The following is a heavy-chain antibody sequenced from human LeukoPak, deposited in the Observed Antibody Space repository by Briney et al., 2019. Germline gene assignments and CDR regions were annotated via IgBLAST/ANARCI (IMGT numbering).Heavy chain of an antibody. CDR3: ARGFVVRGVTPFDY. CDR2: ISNSGTT. V-gene: IGHV3-66*02. CDR1: GFSVSNNH. Sequence: PGGSLRLSCAASGFSVSNNHVTWVRQAPGKGLEWVSVISNSGTTYYADSVKGRFTISRDNSNNTLYLQMNSLRAEDTAVYYCARGFVVRGVTPFDYWGQGTLVTVSS. J-gene: IGHJ4*02. D-gene: IGHD3-10*01.